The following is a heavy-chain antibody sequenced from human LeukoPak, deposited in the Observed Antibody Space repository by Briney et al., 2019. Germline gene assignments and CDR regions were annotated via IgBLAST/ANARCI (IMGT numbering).Heavy chain of an antibody. Sequence: GGSLRLSCVASGLSLRNYWMSWVRQAPGKGLEWVANIREDGSDTYYADSVRGRFTISRDNAKKSLYLQMSSLRAEDAAMYYCATQAYALFDYWGQGTLVTVSS. V-gene: IGHV3-7*03. CDR3: ATQAYALFDY. D-gene: IGHD2-2*01. J-gene: IGHJ4*02. CDR2: IREDGSDT. CDR1: GLSLRNYW.